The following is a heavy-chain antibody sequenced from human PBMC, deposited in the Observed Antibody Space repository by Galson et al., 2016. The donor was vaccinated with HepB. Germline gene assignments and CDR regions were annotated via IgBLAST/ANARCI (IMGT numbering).Heavy chain of an antibody. CDR3: ARVKKGLVADY. D-gene: IGHD5-12*01. CDR2: IYTSGST. CDR1: GGSISLTIYY. J-gene: IGHJ4*02. V-gene: IGHV4-61*02. Sequence: TLSLTCTVSGGSISLTIYYWSWIRQPAGKGLEWIGRIYTSGSTNYNPSLKSRVTISLDTSKNQFSLKLSSVTAADTAVYYCARVKKGLVADYWGQGTTVTVSS.